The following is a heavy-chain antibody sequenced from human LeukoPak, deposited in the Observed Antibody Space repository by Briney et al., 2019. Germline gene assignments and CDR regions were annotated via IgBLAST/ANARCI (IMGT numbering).Heavy chain of an antibody. Sequence: GGSLRLSCAASGFTFSSYEMNWVRQAPGKGLDWVSYISTSGSTIYYADSVKGRFTISRDNAKNSLYLQMNSLRAEDTAVYYCARQREMTTIFTALGYWGQGTLVTVSS. J-gene: IGHJ4*02. D-gene: IGHD5-24*01. V-gene: IGHV3-48*03. CDR2: ISTSGSTI. CDR1: GFTFSSYE. CDR3: ARQREMTTIFTALGY.